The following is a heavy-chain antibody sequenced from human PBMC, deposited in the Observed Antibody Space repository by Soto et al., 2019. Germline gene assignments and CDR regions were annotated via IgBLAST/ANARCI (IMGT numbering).Heavy chain of an antibody. CDR3: ARRPPYYGSGSYYKG. Sequence: SETLSLTCAVYGGSFSGYYWSWIRQPPGKGLEWIGEINHSGSTNYNPSLKSRVTISVDTSKNQFSLKLSSVTAADTAVYYCARRPPYYGSGSYYKGWGQGTLVTVSS. J-gene: IGHJ4*02. CDR1: GGSFSGYY. V-gene: IGHV4-34*01. D-gene: IGHD3-10*01. CDR2: INHSGST.